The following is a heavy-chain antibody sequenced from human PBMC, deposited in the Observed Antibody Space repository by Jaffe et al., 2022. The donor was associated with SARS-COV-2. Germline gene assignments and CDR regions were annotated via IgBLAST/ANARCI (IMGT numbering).Heavy chain of an antibody. Sequence: QLHLQESGPGQVKPSETLSLTCSVSGDSISRSRHYWGWIRRPPGKGLEWIGNIYYSGSTNYNPSLKSRVTISIDTSKNQFSLELRSVTAADTAIYYCARLNYYDYWGQGSLVTVSS. CDR3: ARLNYYDY. V-gene: IGHV4-39*01. CDR2: IYYSGST. J-gene: IGHJ4*02. CDR1: GDSISRSRHY.